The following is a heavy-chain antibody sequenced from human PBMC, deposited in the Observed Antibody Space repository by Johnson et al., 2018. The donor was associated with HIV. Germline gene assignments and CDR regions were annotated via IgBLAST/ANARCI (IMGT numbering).Heavy chain of an antibody. Sequence: QVQLVESGGGVVQPGRSLRLSCAASGFTFSSYAMHWVRQAPGKGLDWVAVISDDGSHEYYADSVKGRFTISRDNSKNTLYLQMNSLGTEDTAVYYCAKGRRTFQHAFDIWGQGTMVTVSS. CDR3: AKGRRTFQHAFDI. V-gene: IGHV3-30*04. J-gene: IGHJ3*02. CDR2: ISDDGSHE. CDR1: GFTFSSYA. D-gene: IGHD3-16*01.